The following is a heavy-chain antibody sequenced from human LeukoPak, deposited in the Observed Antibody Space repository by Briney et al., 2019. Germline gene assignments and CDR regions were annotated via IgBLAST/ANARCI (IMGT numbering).Heavy chain of an antibody. J-gene: IGHJ4*02. Sequence: SETLSLTCTVSGGSISSYYWSWIRQSPGKGLEWIGYIYYSGSTNYNPSLKSRVTISVDTSKNQFSLKLSSVTAADTAVYYCARDSTGSIAVAGSFDYWGQGTLVTVSS. V-gene: IGHV4-59*01. D-gene: IGHD6-19*01. CDR1: GGSISSYY. CDR2: IYYSGST. CDR3: ARDSTGSIAVAGSFDY.